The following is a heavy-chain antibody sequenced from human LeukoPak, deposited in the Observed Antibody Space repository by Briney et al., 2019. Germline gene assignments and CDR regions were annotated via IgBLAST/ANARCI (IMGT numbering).Heavy chain of an antibody. CDR2: INSDGSST. D-gene: IGHD3-10*02. CDR1: GFTFSSYW. CDR3: AELGITMIGGV. J-gene: IGHJ6*04. V-gene: IGHV3-74*01. Sequence: QPGGSLRLSCAASGFTFSSYWMHWVRQAPGKGLVWVSRINSDGSSTSYADSVKSRFTISRDNAKNSLYLQMNSLRAEDTAVYYCAELGITMIGGVWGKGTTVTISS.